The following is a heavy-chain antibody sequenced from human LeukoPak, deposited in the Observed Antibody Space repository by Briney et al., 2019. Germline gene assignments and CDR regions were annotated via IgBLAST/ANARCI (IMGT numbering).Heavy chain of an antibody. CDR2: INPNSGGT. J-gene: IGHJ4*02. CDR3: ARGFPKNKYYYDSSGYYDNDY. Sequence: ASVKVSCKASGYTFTGYYMHWVRQAPGQGLEWMGWINPNSGGTNYAQKFQGRVTMTRDTSISTAYMELSRLRSDDTAVYYCARGFPKNKYYYDSSGYYDNDYWGQGTLVTVSS. D-gene: IGHD3-22*01. V-gene: IGHV1-2*02. CDR1: GYTFTGYY.